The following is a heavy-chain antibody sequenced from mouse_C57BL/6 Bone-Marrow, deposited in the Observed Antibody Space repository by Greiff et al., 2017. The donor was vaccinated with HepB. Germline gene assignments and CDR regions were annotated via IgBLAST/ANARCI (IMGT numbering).Heavy chain of an antibody. J-gene: IGHJ2*01. V-gene: IGHV1-52*01. D-gene: IGHD1-1*01. CDR3: ARGGTVVAPYFDY. CDR1: GYTFTSYW. CDR2: IDPSDSET. Sequence: QVHVKQPGAELVRPGSSVKLSCKASGYTFTSYWMHWVKQRPIQGLEWIGNIDPSDSETHYNQKFKDKATLTVDKSSSTAYMQLSSLTSEDSAVYYCARGGTVVAPYFDYWGQGTTLTVSS.